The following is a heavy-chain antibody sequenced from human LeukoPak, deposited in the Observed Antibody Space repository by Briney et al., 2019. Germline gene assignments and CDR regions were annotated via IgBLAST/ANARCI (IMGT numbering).Heavy chain of an antibody. CDR3: ARVFENA. CDR1: GFTLSSYS. V-gene: IGHV3-48*01. Sequence: GGSLRLSCAVSGFTLSSYSMNWVRQAPGKGLEGISYISPSNTIYYEDSVKGRFTISRDNAQNALYLQMNSRRVEDTAGYYCARVFENAWGQGTLVTVTS. D-gene: IGHD3-9*01. J-gene: IGHJ5*02. CDR2: ISPSNTI.